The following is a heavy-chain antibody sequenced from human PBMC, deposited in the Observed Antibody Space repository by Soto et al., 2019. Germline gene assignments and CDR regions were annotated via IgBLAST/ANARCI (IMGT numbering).Heavy chain of an antibody. CDR2: VSGSGGDT. D-gene: IGHD6-6*01. Sequence: EVHLLESGGGLVQPGESLRLSCAASGFTFSYYAMRWVRQAPGKGLEWVSSVSGSGGDTYYADSVKGRFTVSRDNSKNTLYLQMNSLRGEDTAVYYCSKGEGRFFADWGQGTLVTVSS. V-gene: IGHV3-23*01. J-gene: IGHJ4*02. CDR1: GFTFSYYA. CDR3: SKGEGRFFAD.